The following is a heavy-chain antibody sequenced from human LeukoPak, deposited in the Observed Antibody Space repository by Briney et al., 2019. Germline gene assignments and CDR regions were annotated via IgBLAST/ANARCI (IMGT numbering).Heavy chain of an antibody. CDR1: GGSISDSY. V-gene: IGHV4-59*01. CDR2: ISYSGST. Sequence: PSETLSLTCLVSGGSISDSYWSWIRQPPGKGLEWIGYISYSGSTNSNPSLKSRVTISVDTSKNQFSLKLSSVTAADTAVYYCARGVGYNYDSDYYYYYGMDVWGQGTTVTVSS. D-gene: IGHD5-24*01. CDR3: ARGVGYNYDSDYYYYYGMDV. J-gene: IGHJ6*02.